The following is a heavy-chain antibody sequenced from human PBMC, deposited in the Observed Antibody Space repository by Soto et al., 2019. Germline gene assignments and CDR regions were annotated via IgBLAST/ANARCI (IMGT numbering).Heavy chain of an antibody. CDR1: GFTFSSDA. J-gene: IGHJ4*02. V-gene: IGHV3-23*01. CDR3: ATTISSSWHQPDY. D-gene: IGHD6-13*01. CDR2: ISGSGGST. Sequence: GGSLRLSCAASGFTFSSDAMSWVGQAPGKGLEWVSAISGSGGSTYYADSVKGRFTISRDNSKNTLYLQMNSLRAEDTAVYYCATTISSSWHQPDYWGQGTLVTVPQ.